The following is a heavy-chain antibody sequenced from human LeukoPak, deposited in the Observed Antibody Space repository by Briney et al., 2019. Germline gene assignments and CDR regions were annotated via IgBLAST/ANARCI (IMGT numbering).Heavy chain of an antibody. CDR2: ISGSGGST. CDR1: GFTFSSYA. CDR3: AKPTSWTTVTTNPFDY. D-gene: IGHD4-17*01. J-gene: IGHJ4*02. V-gene: IGHV3-23*01. Sequence: PGGSLRLSCAASGFTFSSYAMTWVRQAPGKGLEWVSVISGSGGSTYYADSVKGRFTISGDNSKNTLYLQINSLRAEDTAVYYCAKPTSWTTVTTNPFDYWGQGTLVTVSS.